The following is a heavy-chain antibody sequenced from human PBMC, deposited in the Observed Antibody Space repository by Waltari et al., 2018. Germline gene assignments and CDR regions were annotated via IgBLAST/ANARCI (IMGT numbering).Heavy chain of an antibody. V-gene: IGHV3-74*01. CDR3: TRGPRTGNYEYGLDV. J-gene: IGHJ3*01. D-gene: IGHD3-3*01. CDR2: VKSDGSDT. CDR1: GFTFSDSW. Sequence: EVQLLESGGGLVQPGESLRLSCAAFGFTFSDSWMHWVRQAPGKGLVLVSRVKSDGSDTDSADFAKGRFTISRDNAKNTLYLQMKGLRGDDTAIYYCTRGPRTGNYEYGLDVWGQGTMVTVSS.